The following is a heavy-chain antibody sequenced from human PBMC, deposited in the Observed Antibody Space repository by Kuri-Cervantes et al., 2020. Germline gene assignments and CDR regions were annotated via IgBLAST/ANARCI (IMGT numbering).Heavy chain of an antibody. CDR1: GFTFSSYT. CDR3: ARDTSVGRNWFDP. J-gene: IGHJ5*02. V-gene: IGHV3-21*01. CDR2: INVKNDYI. Sequence: GGSLRLSCAASGFTFSSYTMNWVRQAPGKGLEWVSSINVKNDYIYYADSVKGRFTISRDSAKNTLYLQMNSLRAEDTAVYYCARDTSVGRNWFDPWGQGTLVTVSS. D-gene: IGHD1-26*01.